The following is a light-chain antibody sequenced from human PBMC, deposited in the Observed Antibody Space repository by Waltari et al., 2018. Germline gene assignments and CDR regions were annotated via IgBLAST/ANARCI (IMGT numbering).Light chain of an antibody. V-gene: IGLV2-23*02. J-gene: IGLJ2*01. CDR3: CSYAGSSTHVV. CDR1: SSDVGSYNL. CDR2: EVS. Sequence: QSALTQPASVSGSPGQSITISCTGTSSDVGSYNLVSWSQKNPGKAPKLMIYEVSKRPSGVSNRFSGSKSGNTASLTISGLQAEDEADYYCCSYAGSSTHVVFGGGTKLTVL.